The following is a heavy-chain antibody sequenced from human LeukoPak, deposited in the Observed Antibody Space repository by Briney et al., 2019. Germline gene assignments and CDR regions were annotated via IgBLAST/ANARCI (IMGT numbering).Heavy chain of an antibody. CDR1: GFTFSSYG. J-gene: IGHJ4*02. CDR2: ISGSGGST. Sequence: PGGSLRLSCAASGFTFSSYGMSWVRQAPGKGLEWVSAISGSGGSTYYADSVKGRFTISRDNSKNTLYLQMNSLSAEDTAVYYCAKVDGSGSYRYYWGQGTLVTVSS. D-gene: IGHD3-10*01. V-gene: IGHV3-23*01. CDR3: AKVDGSGSYRYY.